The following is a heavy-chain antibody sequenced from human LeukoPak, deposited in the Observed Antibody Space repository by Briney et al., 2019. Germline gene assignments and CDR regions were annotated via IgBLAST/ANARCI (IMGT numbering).Heavy chain of an antibody. CDR1: GILVSSNY. D-gene: IGHD1-26*01. Sequence: GGSLRLSCVASGILVSSNYMSWVRQAPGKGLEWVSFIDSTGSTYYADSVKGRFTISRDNSRNTLYLQMNSLRVEDTAVYYCAKEGSGTYGGPWVDVWGQGTTVTVSS. V-gene: IGHV3-66*01. CDR2: IDSTGST. J-gene: IGHJ6*02. CDR3: AKEGSGTYGGPWVDV.